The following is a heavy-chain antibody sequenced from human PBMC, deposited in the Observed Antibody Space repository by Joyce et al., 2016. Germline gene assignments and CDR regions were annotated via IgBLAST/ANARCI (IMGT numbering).Heavy chain of an antibody. CDR1: GYSFTSHW. CDR2: IDPRDSYT. D-gene: IGHD3-10*02. J-gene: IGHJ5*02. Sequence: EVQLVQSGAEVKKPGESLRISCKGSGYSFTSHWISWVRQMPGKGLEWMVRIDPRDSYTDYSPSFEGHVTISVDKTISAAYLQWSSLRASDTAIYYCARHVTDWFDPWGRGTLVTVSS. CDR3: ARHVTDWFDP. V-gene: IGHV5-10-1*03.